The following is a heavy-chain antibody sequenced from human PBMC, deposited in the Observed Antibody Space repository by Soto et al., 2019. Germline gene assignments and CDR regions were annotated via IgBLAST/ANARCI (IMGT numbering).Heavy chain of an antibody. D-gene: IGHD6-13*01. Sequence: GESLKISCAASGFTFSSYWMSWVRQAPGKGLEWVANIKQDGSEKYYVDSVKGRFTISRDNAKNSLYLHMNRLRAEATAVYYCARDRYSISWFGIYYYYGMDVWGQGTTVTVSS. CDR2: IKQDGSEK. V-gene: IGHV3-7*01. J-gene: IGHJ6*02. CDR3: ARDRYSISWFGIYYYYGMDV. CDR1: GFTFSSYW.